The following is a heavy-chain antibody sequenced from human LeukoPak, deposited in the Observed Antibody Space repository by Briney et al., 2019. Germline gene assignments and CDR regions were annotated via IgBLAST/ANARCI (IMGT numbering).Heavy chain of an antibody. D-gene: IGHD6-19*01. Sequence: GGSLRLSCAASGFTFDDYAMHWVRQAPGKGLEWVSGISWNSGSIGYADSVKGRFTISRDNAKNSLYLQMNSLRAEDMALYYCAKDKGAVAGAFDYWGQGTLVTASS. J-gene: IGHJ4*02. CDR1: GFTFDDYA. CDR2: ISWNSGSI. V-gene: IGHV3-9*03. CDR3: AKDKGAVAGAFDY.